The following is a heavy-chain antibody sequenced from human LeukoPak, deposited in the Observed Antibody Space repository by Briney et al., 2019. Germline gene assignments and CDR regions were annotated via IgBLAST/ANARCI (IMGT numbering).Heavy chain of an antibody. CDR2: INPNSGGT. V-gene: IGHV1-2*02. Sequence: ASVKVSCKASGFTFTGYYMHWVRQAPGQGLEWMGWINPNSGGTNYAQKFQGRVTMTRDTSISTVYMELSSLRSEDTAVYYCARFAVHRRITVAGQFGLDYWGQGTLVSVSS. D-gene: IGHD6-19*01. CDR1: GFTFTGYY. CDR3: ARFAVHRRITVAGQFGLDY. J-gene: IGHJ4*02.